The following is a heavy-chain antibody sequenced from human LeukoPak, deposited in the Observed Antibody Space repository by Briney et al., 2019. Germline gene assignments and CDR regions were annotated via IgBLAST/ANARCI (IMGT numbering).Heavy chain of an antibody. CDR2: ISGSGGRT. CDR1: GFTFSSYA. CDR3: AKDVVVTAIPGHFDY. V-gene: IGHV3-23*01. Sequence: GGSLRLSCAASGFTFSSYAIGWVRQAPGKGLEWVSTISGSGGRTYYADSVKGRFTISRDNSKNTLYLQMSSLRAEGTAVYYCAKDVVVTAIPGHFDYWGQGTLVTVSS. D-gene: IGHD2-21*02. J-gene: IGHJ4*02.